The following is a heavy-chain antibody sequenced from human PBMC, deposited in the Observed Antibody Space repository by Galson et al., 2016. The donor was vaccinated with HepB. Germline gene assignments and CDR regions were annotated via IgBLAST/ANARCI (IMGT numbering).Heavy chain of an antibody. CDR3: ARSGEPS. D-gene: IGHD4-17*01. CDR1: GFTFSSYW. V-gene: IGHV3-7*01. J-gene: IGHJ5*02. CDR2: INQDGIEK. Sequence: SLRLSCATSGFTFSSYWMTWVRQAPGKGLEWVANINQDGIEKYYVGSVEGRFTISRDNAKKSLYLQMDSLRAEGTAVYYCARSGEPSWGQGTLVTVSP.